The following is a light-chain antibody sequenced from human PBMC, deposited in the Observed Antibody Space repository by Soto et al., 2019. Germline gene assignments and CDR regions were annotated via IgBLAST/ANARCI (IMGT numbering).Light chain of an antibody. J-gene: IGKJ4*01. CDR2: DAS. CDR1: QGISSA. Sequence: AIQLTQSPSSLSASVGDRVTITCRASQGISSALAWYQQKPGKAPKLLIYDASSLESGVPPRFSGSGSGTDFTLTISSLQPEDFATYYCQQFNSYPLTFGGGTRWIS. CDR3: QQFNSYPLT. V-gene: IGKV1-13*02.